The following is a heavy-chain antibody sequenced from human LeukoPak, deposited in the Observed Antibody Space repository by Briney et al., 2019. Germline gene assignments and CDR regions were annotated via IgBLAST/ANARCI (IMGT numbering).Heavy chain of an antibody. Sequence: PSETLSLTCTVSGASISNDAYHWGWIRQPPGKGLEWIGSINYSGGTHYNPSLKSRVTISADKSKNQFSLQLSSVTAADTAVYFCARGSGFSYMDVWGKGTTVTVS. CDR3: ARGSGFSYMDV. D-gene: IGHD5-12*01. CDR1: GASISNDAYH. V-gene: IGHV4-39*07. CDR2: INYSGGT. J-gene: IGHJ6*03.